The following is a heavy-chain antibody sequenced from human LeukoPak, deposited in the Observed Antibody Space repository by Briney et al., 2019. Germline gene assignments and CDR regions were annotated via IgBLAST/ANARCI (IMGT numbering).Heavy chain of an antibody. CDR2: INSHGSST. Sequence: GGSLRLSCAASGFPFNDYAMHWVRQAPGKGLVWVSRINSHGSSTKYADSVKGRFTISRDNAKNTLYLQMNSLRAEDTAVYYCTRVVDGFDIWGQGTMVTVSS. V-gene: IGHV3-74*03. D-gene: IGHD2-15*01. J-gene: IGHJ3*02. CDR1: GFPFNDYA. CDR3: TRVVDGFDI.